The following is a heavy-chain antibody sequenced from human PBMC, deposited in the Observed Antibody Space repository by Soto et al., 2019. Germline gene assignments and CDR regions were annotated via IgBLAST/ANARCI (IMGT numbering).Heavy chain of an antibody. CDR1: GGSISSDSFY. CDR2: IYHTVNT. CDR3: ARAEVKRGRRYCSSNGCVYYFDS. Sequence: QVQLQESGPGLVKPSQTLSLTCTVSGGSISSDSFYWNWIRQLPGEGLEWIGYIYHTVNTYYNPSLKSRVTMSVDTSKNQFSLNLSSVTAADTAVYSCARAEVKRGRRYCSSNGCVYYFDSWGQGTLVTVSS. J-gene: IGHJ4*02. V-gene: IGHV4-31*03. D-gene: IGHD2-2*01.